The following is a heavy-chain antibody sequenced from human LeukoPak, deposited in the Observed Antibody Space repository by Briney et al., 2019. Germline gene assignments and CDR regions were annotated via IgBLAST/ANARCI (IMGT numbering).Heavy chain of an antibody. CDR3: ARDLSAGLLLVGLDY. CDR1: GFTFSSYA. D-gene: IGHD3-22*01. Sequence: GGSLRLSCAASGFTFSSYAMHWVRQAPGKGLEWVAVISYDGSNKYYADSVKGRFTISRDNSKNTLYLQMNSLRAEDTAVYYCARDLSAGLLLVGLDYWGQGTLVTVSS. J-gene: IGHJ4*02. CDR2: ISYDGSNK. V-gene: IGHV3-30*04.